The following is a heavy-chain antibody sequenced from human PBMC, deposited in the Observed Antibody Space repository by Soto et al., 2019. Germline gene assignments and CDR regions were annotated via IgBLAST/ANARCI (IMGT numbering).Heavy chain of an antibody. CDR3: AREVMTSVTRGWFDP. V-gene: IGHV4-31*03. Sequence: QVQLQESGPGLVRPSQTLSLTCTVPGGSLNSGGYFWSWIRQVPGKGLEWIGYVYSGDIAYYNPSLQSRVTISLDTSKQQFSLTLTSVTAADTAIYFCAREVMTSVTRGWFDPWGQGTLVTVSS. CDR1: GGSLNSGGYF. J-gene: IGHJ5*02. D-gene: IGHD4-17*01. CDR2: VYSGDIA.